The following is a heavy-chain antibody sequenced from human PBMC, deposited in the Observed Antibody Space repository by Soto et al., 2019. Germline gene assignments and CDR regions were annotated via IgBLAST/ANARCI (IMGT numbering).Heavy chain of an antibody. D-gene: IGHD2-8*02. Sequence: TSETLSLTCNVSGGSISSPSYNWGWVRQPPGKGPEWIGTVFYSGTTQYNPSLRSRLAMSVDTSKSQVSLTLTSVTAADTAVYYCTTLASGHFDSWGQGAQVTVS. CDR3: TTLASGHFDS. CDR1: GGSISSPSYN. CDR2: VFYSGTT. J-gene: IGHJ4*02. V-gene: IGHV4-39*01.